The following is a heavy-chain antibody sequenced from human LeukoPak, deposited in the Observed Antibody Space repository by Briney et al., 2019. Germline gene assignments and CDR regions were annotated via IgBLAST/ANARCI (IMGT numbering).Heavy chain of an antibody. CDR3: ARVNWAVYDILTGPYAMDV. Sequence: PSETLSLTCTVSGGSISSSSYYWGWIRQPPGKGLEWIGSIYYSGSTYYNPSLKSRVTISVDTSKNQFSLKLSSVTAADTAVYYCARVNWAVYDILTGPYAMDVWGQGTTVTVSS. D-gene: IGHD3-9*01. CDR1: GGSISSSSYY. CDR2: IYYSGST. V-gene: IGHV4-39*07. J-gene: IGHJ6*02.